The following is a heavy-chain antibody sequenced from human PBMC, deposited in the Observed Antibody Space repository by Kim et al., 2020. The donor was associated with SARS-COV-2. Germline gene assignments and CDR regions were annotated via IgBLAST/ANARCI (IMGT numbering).Heavy chain of an antibody. Sequence: YIDSVKGRFTVSRDNSRNTLYLQMNSLTPDDTAIYDCARDPGGRDLDYWSQGILVSVSS. D-gene: IGHD3-10*01. V-gene: IGHV3-30*10. CDR3: ARDPGGRDLDY. J-gene: IGHJ4*02.